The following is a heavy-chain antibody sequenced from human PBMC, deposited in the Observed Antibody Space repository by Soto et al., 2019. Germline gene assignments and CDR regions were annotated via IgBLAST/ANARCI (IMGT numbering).Heavy chain of an antibody. D-gene: IGHD1-26*01. J-gene: IGHJ4*02. CDR1: GFPFSDYY. CDR2: ISSSGSTI. V-gene: IGHV3-11*01. CDR3: ASDSGATFDY. Sequence: PGGSLRLSCAASGFPFSDYYMSWIRQAPGKGLEWVSYISSSGSTIYYADSVKGRFTISRDKAKNSLYLQMNSLRAEETAVYYCASDSGATFDYWGQGTRCTVSS.